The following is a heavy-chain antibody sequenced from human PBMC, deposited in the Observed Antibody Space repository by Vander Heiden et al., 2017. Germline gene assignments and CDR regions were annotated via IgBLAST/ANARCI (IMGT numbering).Heavy chain of an antibody. D-gene: IGHD3-22*01. CDR2: ISGSGGST. Sequence: APGKGLEWVSAISGSGGSTYYADSVKGRFTISRDNSKNTLYLQMNSLRAEDTAVYYCAKVEPYDSSGYYYGVVDYYYGMDVWGQGTTVTVSS. V-gene: IGHV3-23*01. CDR3: AKVEPYDSSGYYYGVVDYYYGMDV. J-gene: IGHJ6*02.